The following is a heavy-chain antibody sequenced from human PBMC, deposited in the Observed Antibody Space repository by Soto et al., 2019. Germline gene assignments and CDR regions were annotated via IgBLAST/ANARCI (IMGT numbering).Heavy chain of an antibody. J-gene: IGHJ6*02. CDR3: ARDGLYYDFWSGYYTDYYYYGMDV. CDR1: GFTFSSYW. D-gene: IGHD3-3*01. Sequence: GGSLRLSCAASGFTFSSYWMSWVRQAPGKGLEWVANIKQDGSEKYYVDSVKGRFTISRDNAKNSLYLQMNSLRAEDTAVYYCARDGLYYDFWSGYYTDYYYYGMDVWGQGTTVTVSS. V-gene: IGHV3-7*01. CDR2: IKQDGSEK.